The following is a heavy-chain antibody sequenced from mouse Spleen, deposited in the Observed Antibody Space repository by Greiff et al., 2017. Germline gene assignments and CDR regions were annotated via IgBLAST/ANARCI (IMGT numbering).Heavy chain of an antibody. Sequence: QVQLQQSGAELVRPGASVTLSCKASGYTFTDYEMHWVKQTPVHGLEWIGAIDPETGGTAYNQKFKGKAILTADKSSSTAYMELRSLTSEDSAVYYCTLRRGYAMDYWGQGTSVTVSS. J-gene: IGHJ4*01. D-gene: IGHD2-12*01. CDR3: TLRRGYAMDY. CDR1: GYTFTDYE. CDR2: IDPETGGT. V-gene: IGHV1-15*01.